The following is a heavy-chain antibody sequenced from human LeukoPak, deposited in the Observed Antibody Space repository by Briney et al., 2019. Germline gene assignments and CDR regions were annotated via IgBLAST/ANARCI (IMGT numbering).Heavy chain of an antibody. J-gene: IGHJ4*02. CDR2: INPNRGGT. V-gene: IGHV1-2*02. CDR1: GYTFTGYY. Sequence: GASVKVSCKASGYTFTGYYIHWVRQAPGQGLEWMGWINPNRGGTKYAQRFQGRVTMTRDTSISTAYMELSRLRSDDTAVYYCATETTAGTLDYWGQGTLVTVSS. CDR3: ATETTAGTLDY. D-gene: IGHD6-13*01.